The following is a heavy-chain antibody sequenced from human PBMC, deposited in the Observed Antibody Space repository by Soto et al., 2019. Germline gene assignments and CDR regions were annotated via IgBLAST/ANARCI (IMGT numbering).Heavy chain of an antibody. D-gene: IGHD3-22*01. CDR2: MFYSGTT. V-gene: IGHV4-39*01. CDR1: GGSIGSRGYW. Sequence: SETLSLTCTVSGGSIGSRGYWWGWIRLSPGKGLEWIVSMFYSGTTYYNPSLESRITISVDTPRNQFSLKLSSVTAADTALYYCARKEDGFNRLFEYWCQGTLVTVSS. CDR3: ARKEDGFNRLFEY. J-gene: IGHJ4*02.